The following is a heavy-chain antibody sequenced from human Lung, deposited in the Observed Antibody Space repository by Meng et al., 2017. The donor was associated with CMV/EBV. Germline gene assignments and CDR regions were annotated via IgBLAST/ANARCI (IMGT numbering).Heavy chain of an antibody. D-gene: IGHD2-2*01. V-gene: IGHV3-11*01. Sequence: SLKTPCAAPGFPFSDHYMAWIRQAPGKGLEWISHITISGSKNHANSVKGRFTISRDNAKNSLYLEMNSLRADDTAVYYCARDHGRTSDAFDVWGPGTVVTVAS. J-gene: IGHJ3*01. CDR2: ITISGSK. CDR1: GFPFSDHY. CDR3: ARDHGRTSDAFDV.